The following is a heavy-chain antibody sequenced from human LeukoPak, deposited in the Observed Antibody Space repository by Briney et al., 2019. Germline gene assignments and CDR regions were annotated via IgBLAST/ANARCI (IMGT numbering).Heavy chain of an antibody. D-gene: IGHD2-15*01. CDR3: AKDRVVAATNWYFDL. V-gene: IGHV3-23*01. CDR1: GFTLSNYA. J-gene: IGHJ2*01. Sequence: GGSLRLSCAASGFTLSNYAVSWVRQAPGKGLEWVSAITGSGGSTYYADSVKGRFTISRDNSRNTLYLQMNSLRAEDTAVYYCAKDRVVAATNWYFDLWGRGTLVSVSS. CDR2: ITGSGGST.